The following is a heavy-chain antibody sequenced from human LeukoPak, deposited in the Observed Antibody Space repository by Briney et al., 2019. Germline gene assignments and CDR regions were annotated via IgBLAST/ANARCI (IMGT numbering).Heavy chain of an antibody. D-gene: IGHD3-22*01. CDR1: GYTLTELS. CDR2: FDPEDGET. Sequence: ASVKVSCKVSGYTLTELSMHWVRQAPGKGLEWMGGFDPEDGETIYAQKFQGRVTMTEDTSTDTAYMELSSLRSEDTAVYYCATGRITMIVVVNAFDIWGQGTMVTVSS. J-gene: IGHJ3*02. CDR3: ATGRITMIVVVNAFDI. V-gene: IGHV1-24*01.